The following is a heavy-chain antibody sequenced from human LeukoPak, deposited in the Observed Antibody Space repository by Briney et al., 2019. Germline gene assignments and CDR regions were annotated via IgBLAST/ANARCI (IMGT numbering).Heavy chain of an antibody. CDR3: ANFKGKDGIKDHFDY. V-gene: IGHV3-23*01. CDR2: ISGNGVGT. J-gene: IGHJ4*02. CDR1: GFTFDNYV. D-gene: IGHD5-24*01. Sequence: GGSLRLSCTVSGFTFDNYVMAWVRQAPGKGLEWVSGISGNGVGTDYADSVTGRFTISRDNSKDTVSLQMSSLRVEDTAVYYCANFKGKDGIKDHFDYWGQGTLVTVSS.